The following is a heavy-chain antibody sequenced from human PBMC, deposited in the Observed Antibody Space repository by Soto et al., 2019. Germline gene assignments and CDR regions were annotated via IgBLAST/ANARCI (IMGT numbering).Heavy chain of an antibody. J-gene: IGHJ3*02. Sequence: SETLSLTCTVSGGSISSYYWSWIRQPPGKGLEWIGYIYYSGSTNYNPSLKSRVTISGDTSQDQFSLKLSSVAAADTAVYYCARWGRYCSSTSCYEDAFDIWGQGTMVTVSS. CDR1: GGSISSYY. V-gene: IGHV4-59*01. CDR2: IYYSGST. D-gene: IGHD2-2*01. CDR3: ARWGRYCSSTSCYEDAFDI.